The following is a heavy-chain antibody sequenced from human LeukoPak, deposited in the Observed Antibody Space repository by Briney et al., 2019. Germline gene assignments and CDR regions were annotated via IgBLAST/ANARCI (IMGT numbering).Heavy chain of an antibody. D-gene: IGHD5-12*01. CDR1: GFILSDHY. V-gene: IGHV3-23*01. CDR2: ISSSGGGT. CDR3: AIIYSGYNRAMGY. Sequence: GGSLRLSCAASGFILSDHYMDWVHQAPGKGLEWVSTISSSGGGTYYADSVKGRFTISRDNSKNTLYLQMNSLRAEDTAVYYCAIIYSGYNRAMGYWGQGTLVTVSS. J-gene: IGHJ4*02.